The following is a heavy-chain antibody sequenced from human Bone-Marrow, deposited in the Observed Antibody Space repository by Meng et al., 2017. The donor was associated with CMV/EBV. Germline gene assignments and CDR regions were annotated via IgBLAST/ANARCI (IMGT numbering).Heavy chain of an antibody. CDR2: IYYSGST. J-gene: IGHJ5*02. Sequence: GGSISSRSCYWGWIRQPPGKGLEWIGSIYYSGSTYYNPSLKSRVTISVDTSKNQFSLKLSSVTAADTAVYYCFGLGFLEWFSNWFDPWGQGTLVTVSS. V-gene: IGHV4-39*01. CDR3: FGLGFLEWFSNWFDP. D-gene: IGHD3-3*01. CDR1: GGSISSRSCY.